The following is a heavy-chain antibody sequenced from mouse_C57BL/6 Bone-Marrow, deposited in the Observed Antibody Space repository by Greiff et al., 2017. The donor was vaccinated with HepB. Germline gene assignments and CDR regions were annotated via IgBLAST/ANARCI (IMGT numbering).Heavy chain of an antibody. J-gene: IGHJ3*01. CDR3: ARSGGYYVY. V-gene: IGHV1-19*01. CDR2: INPYNGGT. Sequence: EVQLQQSGPVLVKPGASVKMSCKASGYTFTDYYMNWVKQSHGKSLEWIGVINPYNGGTSYNQKFKGKATLTVDKSSSTAYMELNSLTSEDSAVYYCARSGGYYVYWGQGTLVTVSA. D-gene: IGHD2-3*01. CDR1: GYTFTDYY.